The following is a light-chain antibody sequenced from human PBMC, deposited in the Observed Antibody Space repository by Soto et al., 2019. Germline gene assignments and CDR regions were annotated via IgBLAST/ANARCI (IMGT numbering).Light chain of an antibody. CDR1: QSISSW. CDR2: KAS. V-gene: IGKV1-5*03. J-gene: IGKJ1*01. Sequence: DIQMTQSPSTLSASVGDRVTITCRASQSISSWLAWYQQNPGKAPKLLIYKASSLASGVPSRFSGSGSGTEFTLTISSLQPDDFATYYCQQYNSYWTFGQGTKVDIK. CDR3: QQYNSYWT.